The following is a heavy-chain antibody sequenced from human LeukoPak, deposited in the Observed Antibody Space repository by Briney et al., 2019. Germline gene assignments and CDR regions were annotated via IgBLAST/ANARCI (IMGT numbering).Heavy chain of an antibody. D-gene: IGHD2-2*01. CDR1: GGSISSSSYY. CDR2: IYYSGST. V-gene: IGHV4-39*01. Sequence: SETLSLTCTVSGGSISSSSYYWGWIRQPPGTGLEWIGSIYYSGSTYYNPSLKSRVTISVDTSKNQFSLKLSSVTAADTAVYYCARRDQLLIDYWGQGTLVTVSS. J-gene: IGHJ4*02. CDR3: ARRDQLLIDY.